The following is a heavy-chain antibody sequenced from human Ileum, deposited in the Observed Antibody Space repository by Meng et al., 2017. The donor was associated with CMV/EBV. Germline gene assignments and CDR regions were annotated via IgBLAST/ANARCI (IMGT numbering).Heavy chain of an antibody. Sequence: QVPPRQPGPGLVNPSQTLSLTCVVSGGSVNSGNSYWGWVRQPAGKGLEWIGRIYTNGRAGYNPSLKSRVTISMDTSDNQFSLTLNSVTAADTAVYYCTSEPPGEWGRGTLVTVSS. CDR3: TSEPPGE. V-gene: IGHV4-61*02. CDR1: GGSVNSGNSY. CDR2: IYTNGRA. J-gene: IGHJ4*02. D-gene: IGHD1-14*01.